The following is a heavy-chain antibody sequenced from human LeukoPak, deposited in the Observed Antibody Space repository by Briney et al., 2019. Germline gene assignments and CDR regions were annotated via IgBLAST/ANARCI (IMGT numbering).Heavy chain of an antibody. CDR2: IIPILGTA. Sequence: ASVKVSCKAAGGTFSNYAISWGRQAPGQGLEWMGRIIPILGTANHAQKFQGRVTITADKPTTTAYMELSSLRSEHTAVHYCARGAWSGTYYFDDWGQGTLVTVSS. CDR3: ARGAWSGTYYFDD. CDR1: GGTFSNYA. J-gene: IGHJ4*02. D-gene: IGHD3-3*01. V-gene: IGHV1-69*04.